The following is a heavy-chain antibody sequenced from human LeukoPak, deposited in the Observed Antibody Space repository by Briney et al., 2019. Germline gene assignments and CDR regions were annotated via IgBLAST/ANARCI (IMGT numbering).Heavy chain of an antibody. CDR1: GFTFSTYA. CDR2: ISTNGGGT. D-gene: IGHD2-15*01. Sequence: GGSLKLSCAASGFTFSTYAMHWVRQTPGKGLEYVSAISTNGGGTYYANSVKGRFTISRDNSKNTLYLQMGSLRAEDMAVYYCARYCSGVSCYSGYDYWGQGTLVTVSS. J-gene: IGHJ4*02. V-gene: IGHV3-64*01. CDR3: ARYCSGVSCYSGYDY.